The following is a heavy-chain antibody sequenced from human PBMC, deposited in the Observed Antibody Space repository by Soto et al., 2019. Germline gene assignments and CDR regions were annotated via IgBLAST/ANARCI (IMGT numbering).Heavy chain of an antibody. J-gene: IGHJ6*03. V-gene: IGHV3-48*01. Sequence: PGGSLRLSCAASGFTFGSYSMNWVRQAPGKGLEWVSFILSSSGVIYYADSVKGRFTISRDNTKNSLYLQMNSLRAEDTAVCYVGRDLRAPQVATAMPYYMDVWGKGTTVTVS. CDR1: GFTFGSYS. CDR3: GRDLRAPQVATAMPYYMDV. D-gene: IGHD2-2*01. CDR2: ILSSSGVI.